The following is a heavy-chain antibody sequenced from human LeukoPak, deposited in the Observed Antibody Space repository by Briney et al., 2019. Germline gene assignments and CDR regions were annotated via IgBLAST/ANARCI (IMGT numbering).Heavy chain of an antibody. D-gene: IGHD3-16*01. J-gene: IGHJ4*02. CDR3: AKASWVSSADAVL. V-gene: IGHV3-23*01. CDR1: GFTFSNYA. CDR2: LRGDGET. Sequence: GGSLRLSCAASGFTFSNYAMSWVRRAPAGGLEWVSSLRGDGETFYADSVKGRFTLSRDHLRNTVYPQLNNLRLDDTAVYYCAKASWVSSADAVLWGQGTLVTVPS.